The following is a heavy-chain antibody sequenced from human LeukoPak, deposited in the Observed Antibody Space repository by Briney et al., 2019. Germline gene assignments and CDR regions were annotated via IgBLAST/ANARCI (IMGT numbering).Heavy chain of an antibody. D-gene: IGHD2-2*02. J-gene: IGHJ4*02. V-gene: IGHV3-23*01. CDR1: GFTFSSYS. CDR3: AKDLGYCSSTSCYNY. CDR2: ISGSGGST. Sequence: GGSLRLSCAASGFTFSSYSINWVRQAPGKGLEWVSAISGSGGSTYYADSVKGRFTISRDNSKNTLYLQMNSLRAEDTAVYYCAKDLGYCSSTSCYNYWGQGTLVTVSS.